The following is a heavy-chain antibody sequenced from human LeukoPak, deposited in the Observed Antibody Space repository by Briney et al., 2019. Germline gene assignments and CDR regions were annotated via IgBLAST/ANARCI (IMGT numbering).Heavy chain of an antibody. CDR1: GGTFSSYA. CDR2: IIPIFGTA. D-gene: IGHD2-15*01. J-gene: IGHJ3*02. CDR3: ARRYCSGGSCYYGAFDI. Sequence: SVKVSCKASGGTFSSYAISWVRQAPGQGLEWMGGIIPIFGTANYAQKFQGRVTITADKSTSTAYMELSSLRSEDTAVYYCARRYCSGGSCYYGAFDIWGQGTMVTVSS. V-gene: IGHV1-69*06.